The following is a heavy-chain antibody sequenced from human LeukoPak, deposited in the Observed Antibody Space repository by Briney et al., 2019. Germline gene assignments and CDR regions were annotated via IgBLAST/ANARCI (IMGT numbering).Heavy chain of an antibody. CDR2: ISAYNGNT. Sequence: ASVKVSCKASAYTFTSYGISWVRRAPGQGLEWMGWISAYNGNTNYAQKLQGRVTMTTDTSTSTAYMELRSLRSDDTAVYYCARPVTGYSYGEIDYWGQGTLVTVSS. CDR1: AYTFTSYG. D-gene: IGHD5-18*01. V-gene: IGHV1-18*01. J-gene: IGHJ4*02. CDR3: ARPVTGYSYGEIDY.